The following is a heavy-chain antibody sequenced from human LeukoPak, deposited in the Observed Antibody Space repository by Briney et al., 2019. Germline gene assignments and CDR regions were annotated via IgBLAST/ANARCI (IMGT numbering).Heavy chain of an antibody. CDR1: GFTFNTYA. CDR2: ITGSGDST. J-gene: IGHJ6*02. D-gene: IGHD3-10*01. V-gene: IGHV3-23*01. Sequence: PGGSLRLSCAASGFTFNTYALTWVRQAPGKGLEWVSEITGSGDSTYYAASVKGRFTISRDNSKNTLYLQMNSLRAEDTAVYYCAKAYGSGSYYHYGMGVWGQGTTVTVSS. CDR3: AKAYGSGSYYHYGMGV.